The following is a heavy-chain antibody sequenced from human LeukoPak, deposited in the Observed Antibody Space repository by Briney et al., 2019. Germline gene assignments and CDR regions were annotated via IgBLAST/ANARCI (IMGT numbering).Heavy chain of an antibody. Sequence: GGSLRLSCVVSGFSFSDSYMTWIRQTPGKGLESLAYISGSGSDIYYADSVKGRFTISRDNAKNSLYLQMNSLRAEDTAVYYCARVTGYYGSGGFYYYYMDVWGKGTTVTISS. CDR2: ISGSGSDI. V-gene: IGHV3-11*04. CDR1: GFSFSDSY. J-gene: IGHJ6*03. CDR3: ARVTGYYGSGGFYYYYMDV. D-gene: IGHD3-10*01.